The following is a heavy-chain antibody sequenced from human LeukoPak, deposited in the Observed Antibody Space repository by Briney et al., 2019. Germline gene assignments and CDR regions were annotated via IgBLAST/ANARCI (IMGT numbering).Heavy chain of an antibody. CDR2: INPTSGRT. V-gene: IGHV1-46*02. D-gene: IGHD3-10*01. CDR1: TYIFNKYY. CDR3: ASGGEFRGSAIDI. J-gene: IGHJ3*02. Sequence: GASVKISCKASTYIFNKYYIHWVRQAPGRGLEWMGIINPTSGRTSYAQNFQARVTMTRDMSTNTMYLDLSSLKSDDTAVYYCASGGEFRGSAIDIWGQGTTVIVSS.